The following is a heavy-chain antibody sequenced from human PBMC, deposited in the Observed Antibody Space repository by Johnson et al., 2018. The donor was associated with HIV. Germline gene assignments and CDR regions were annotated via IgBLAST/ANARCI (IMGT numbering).Heavy chain of an antibody. J-gene: IGHJ3*02. CDR2: ISGSGGST. D-gene: IGHD6-6*01. CDR1: GFTFSSYA. Sequence: VQLVESGGGVVQPGGSLRLSCAASGFTFSSYAMSWVRQAPGQGLEWVSAISGSGGSTYYADSVKGRFTIYRDNSKNTLYLQMNSLRAEDTAVYYCARDKGIAARPDAFDIWGQGTMVTVSS. V-gene: IGHV3-23*04. CDR3: ARDKGIAARPDAFDI.